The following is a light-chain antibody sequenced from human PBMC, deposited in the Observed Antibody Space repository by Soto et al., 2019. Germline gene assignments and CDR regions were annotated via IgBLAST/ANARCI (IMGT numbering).Light chain of an antibody. CDR1: QSISSW. CDR2: DAS. V-gene: IGKV1-5*01. Sequence: DIQMTQSPSILSASVGDRVTISCRASQSISSWLAWYQQKPGKAPNLLIFDASTLETGVPSRFSGSEAETEFTLTISGLQPDDFATSYCQQYNSYPWTFGQGTKVEIK. J-gene: IGKJ1*01. CDR3: QQYNSYPWT.